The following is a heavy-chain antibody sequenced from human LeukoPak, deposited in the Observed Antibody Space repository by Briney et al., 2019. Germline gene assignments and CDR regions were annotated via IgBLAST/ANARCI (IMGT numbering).Heavy chain of an antibody. CDR1: GFTFSSYG. CDR2: TSYDGSNK. V-gene: IGHV3-30*18. J-gene: IGHJ6*02. CDR3: AKDVGSGWFYGMDV. Sequence: PGRSLRLSCAASGFTFSSYGMHWVRQAPGKGLDWVAVTSYDGSNKYYADSVQGRFTISRDNSKNTLYLQMNSLRAEDTAVYYCAKDVGSGWFYGMDVWGQGTTVTVSS. D-gene: IGHD6-19*01.